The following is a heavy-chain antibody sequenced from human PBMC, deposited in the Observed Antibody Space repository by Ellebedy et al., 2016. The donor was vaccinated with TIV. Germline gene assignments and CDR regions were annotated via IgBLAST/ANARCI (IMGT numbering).Heavy chain of an antibody. D-gene: IGHD3-3*01. Sequence: SVKVSCXASGGTFSSYAISWVRQAPGQGLEWMGGIIPIFGTANYAQKFQGRVTITADESTSTAYMELSSLRSEDTAVYYCARGPKYDFWSGYKFGNFDYWGQGTLVTVSS. CDR3: ARGPKYDFWSGYKFGNFDY. CDR2: IIPIFGTA. V-gene: IGHV1-69*13. J-gene: IGHJ4*02. CDR1: GGTFSSYA.